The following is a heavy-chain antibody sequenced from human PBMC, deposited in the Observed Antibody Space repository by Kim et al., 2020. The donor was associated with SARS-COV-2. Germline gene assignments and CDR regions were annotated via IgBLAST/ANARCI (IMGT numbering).Heavy chain of an antibody. CDR2: IYSGGST. Sequence: GGSLRLSCAASGFIVSSSYMSWVRQAPGKGLEWVSLIYSGGSTNYSDSVRGRFTISRDNSKNTLYLQMNSLRAEDTGVYYCARGAPAANGGPFDFWGQGTLVTVSS. D-gene: IGHD2-2*01. CDR1: GFIVSSSY. J-gene: IGHJ4*02. CDR3: ARGAPAANGGPFDF. V-gene: IGHV3-53*01.